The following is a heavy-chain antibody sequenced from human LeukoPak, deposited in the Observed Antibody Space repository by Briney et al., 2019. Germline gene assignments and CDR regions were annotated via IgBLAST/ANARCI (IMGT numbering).Heavy chain of an antibody. D-gene: IGHD1-14*01. CDR1: GYTFTVYY. V-gene: IGHV1-2*02. J-gene: IGHJ4*02. Sequence: ASVNVSCKASGYTFTVYYMHWVRQAPGQGLERMGWINTNSGGTNYAQKFHGTVTMTRDTSISTAYMELTRLRSDDTAVYYCTRVTPYLKGVEPEPHFDYWGQGTLVTVSS. CDR2: INTNSGGT. CDR3: TRVTPYLKGVEPEPHFDY.